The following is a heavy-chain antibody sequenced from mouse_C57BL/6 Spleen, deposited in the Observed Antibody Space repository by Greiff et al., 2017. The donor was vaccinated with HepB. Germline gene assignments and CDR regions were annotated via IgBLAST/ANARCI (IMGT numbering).Heavy chain of an antibody. CDR2: IHPNSGST. J-gene: IGHJ3*01. V-gene: IGHV1-64*01. Sequence: VQLQQPGAELVKPGASVKLSCKASGYTFTSYWMHWVKQRPGQGLEWIGMIHPNSGSTNYNEKFNSKATLTVDKSSSTAYIQLSSLTSEDSAVYYCARDYEDWGADWGQGTLVTVSA. CDR1: GYTFTSYW. CDR3: ARDYEDWGAD. D-gene: IGHD2-4*01.